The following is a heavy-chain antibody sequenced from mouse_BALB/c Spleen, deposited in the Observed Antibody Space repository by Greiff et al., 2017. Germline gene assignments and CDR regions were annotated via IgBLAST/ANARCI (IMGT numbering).Heavy chain of an antibody. J-gene: IGHJ2*01. CDR2: ILPGSGST. V-gene: IGHV1-9*01. CDR3: ARETTVKGDYFDY. Sequence: VQLQQSGAELMKPGASVKISCKATGYTFSSYWIEWVKQRPGHGLEWIGEILPGSGSTNYNEKFKGKATFTADTSSNTAYRQLSSLTSEDSAVYYCARETTVKGDYFDYWGQGTTLTVSS. CDR1: GYTFSSYW. D-gene: IGHD1-1*01.